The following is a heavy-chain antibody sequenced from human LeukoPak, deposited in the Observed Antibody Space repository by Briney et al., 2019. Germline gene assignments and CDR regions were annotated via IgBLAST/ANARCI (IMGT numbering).Heavy chain of an antibody. D-gene: IGHD4-17*01. CDR1: GYTFTGYY. Sequence: ASVKVSCKAPGYTFTGYYMHWVRQAPGQGLEWMGWINPNSGGTNYAQKFQGRVTMTRDTSISTAYMELSRLRSDDTAVYYCARESYGDYAAIDPWGQGTLVTVSS. CDR2: INPNSGGT. J-gene: IGHJ5*02. CDR3: ARESYGDYAAIDP. V-gene: IGHV1-2*02.